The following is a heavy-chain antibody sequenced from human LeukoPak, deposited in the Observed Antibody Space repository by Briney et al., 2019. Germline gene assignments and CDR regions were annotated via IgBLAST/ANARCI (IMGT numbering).Heavy chain of an antibody. D-gene: IGHD2-2*01. CDR1: GGSFSGYY. V-gene: IGHV4-34*01. Sequence: SETLSLTCAVYGGSFSGYYWSWIRQPPGKGLEWIGEINHSGSTNYNPSLKSRVTISVDTSKNQFSLKLSSVTAADTAVYYCARHMHNSTSQGNAFDIWGQGTMVTVSS. J-gene: IGHJ3*02. CDR2: INHSGST. CDR3: ARHMHNSTSQGNAFDI.